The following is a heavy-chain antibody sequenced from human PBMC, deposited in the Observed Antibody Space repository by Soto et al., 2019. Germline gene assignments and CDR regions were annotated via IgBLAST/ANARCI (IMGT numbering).Heavy chain of an antibody. J-gene: IGHJ4*02. D-gene: IGHD6-19*01. CDR1: GGSISSSSYY. V-gene: IGHV4-39*01. Sequence: SETLSLTCTVSGGSISSSSYYWGWIRQPPGKGLEWIGSIYYSGSTYYNPSLKSRVNKSVDTSKNQFSLKLSSVTAADTAVYKCARHGGSSARDFDYWGQGPLVTVPS. CDR2: IYYSGST. CDR3: ARHGGSSARDFDY.